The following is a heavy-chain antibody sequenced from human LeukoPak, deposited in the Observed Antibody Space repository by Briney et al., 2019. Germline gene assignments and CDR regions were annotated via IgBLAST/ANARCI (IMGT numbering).Heavy chain of an antibody. CDR3: ARGTGSISAFDY. J-gene: IGHJ4*02. D-gene: IGHD6-6*01. CDR1: GYSISSGYY. Sequence: KSSETLSLTCTVSGYSISSGYYWGWIRQPPGKGLEWIGSIYHSGSTYYNPSLKSRVTISVDTSKNQFSLKLSSVTAADTAVYYCARGTGSISAFDYWGQGTLVTVSS. CDR2: IYHSGST. V-gene: IGHV4-38-2*02.